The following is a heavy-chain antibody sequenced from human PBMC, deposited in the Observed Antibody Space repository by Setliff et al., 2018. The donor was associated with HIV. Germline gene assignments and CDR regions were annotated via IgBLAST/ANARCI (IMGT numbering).Heavy chain of an antibody. D-gene: IGHD1-26*01. V-gene: IGHV1-58*01. Sequence: SVKVSCKASGFTFTSSAVQWVRQARGQRLEWIGWIVVGSGNTNYAQKFQERVTITRDMSTSTAYMEPSSLRSEDTAVYYCAAVGSGSYYDWYFDLWGRGTLVTVSS. J-gene: IGHJ2*01. CDR1: GFTFTSSA. CDR2: IVVGSGNT. CDR3: AAVGSGSYYDWYFDL.